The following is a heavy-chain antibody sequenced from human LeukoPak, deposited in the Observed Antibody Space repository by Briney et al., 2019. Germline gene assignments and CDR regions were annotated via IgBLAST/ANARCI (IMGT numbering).Heavy chain of an antibody. CDR2: ISGSGDRT. CDR3: AKGGLKTIFGVAITESFDN. J-gene: IGHJ4*02. D-gene: IGHD3-3*01. V-gene: IGHV3-23*01. CDR1: GFTFISNA. Sequence: GGSLRFSCEASGFTFISNAMSWIRQAPGKGLEWVSSISGSGDRTYYADSVKGRVTISRDNSKNTLYLQTNSLRVEDTAVYYCAKGGLKTIFGVAITESFDNWGQGTLATVSS.